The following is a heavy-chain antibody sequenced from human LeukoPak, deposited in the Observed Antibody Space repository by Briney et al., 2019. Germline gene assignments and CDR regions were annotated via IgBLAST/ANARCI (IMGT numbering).Heavy chain of an antibody. D-gene: IGHD6-19*01. V-gene: IGHV3-7*01. J-gene: IGHJ4*02. CDR2: IKQDGSEK. CDR1: GFTFSSYW. CDR3: ARGGPSVGSGCLDY. Sequence: LSGGSLRLSCAASGFTFSSYWMSWVRQAPGKGLEWVANIKQDGSEKYYVDSVKGRFTISRDNAKNSLYLQMNSLRAEDTAVYYCARGGPSVGSGCLDYWGQGTLVTVSS.